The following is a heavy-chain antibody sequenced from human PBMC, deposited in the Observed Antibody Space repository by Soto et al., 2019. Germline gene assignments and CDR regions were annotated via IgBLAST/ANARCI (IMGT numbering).Heavy chain of an antibody. J-gene: IGHJ4*02. Sequence: EVQLLESGGALVQPGGSLRLSCAASGFTFSGYYMSWVRQPPGKGLEWVSALSNSGDSTYYADSVKGRFTISRDNSKNTLYLQMNSLRVEDTALYYCAKGGLFDSWGQGTLVTVSS. CDR3: AKGGLFDS. CDR2: LSNSGDST. D-gene: IGHD5-12*01. CDR1: GFTFSGYY. V-gene: IGHV3-23*01.